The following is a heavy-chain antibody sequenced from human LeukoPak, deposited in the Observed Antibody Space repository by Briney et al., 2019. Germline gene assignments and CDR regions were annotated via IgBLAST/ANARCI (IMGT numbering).Heavy chain of an antibody. CDR3: ARERGYTYSFDY. CDR1: GFTFSSYT. D-gene: IGHD5-24*01. Sequence: GGSLRLSCAASGFTFSSYTMSWVRQAPGKGLEWVSYISSSGSATYHAGSVKGRFTISRDNAKNSLYLQSNSLRVEDTAVYYCARERGYTYSFDYWGQGTLVTVSS. J-gene: IGHJ4*02. V-gene: IGHV3-48*01. CDR2: ISSSGSAT.